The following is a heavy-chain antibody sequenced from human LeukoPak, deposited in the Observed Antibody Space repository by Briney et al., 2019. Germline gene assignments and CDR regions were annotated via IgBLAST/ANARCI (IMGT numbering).Heavy chain of an antibody. J-gene: IGHJ3*02. CDR1: GGSFSDYY. CDR3: ARAEVAFDI. Sequence: PSETLSLTCAVYGGSFSDYYWSWIRQPPGKGLEWIGEINHSGSTNYNPSLKSRVTISVDTSKNQFSLKLSSVTAADTAVYYCARAEVAFDIWGQGTIVTVSS. V-gene: IGHV4-34*01. CDR2: INHSGST.